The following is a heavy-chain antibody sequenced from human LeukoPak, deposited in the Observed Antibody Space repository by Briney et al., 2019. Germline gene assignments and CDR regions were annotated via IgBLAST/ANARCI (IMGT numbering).Heavy chain of an antibody. V-gene: IGHV4-61*02. CDR2: ISSSGST. CDR3: ARGPYSYDSSGAFDI. Sequence: PSETLSLTCTVSGDSISSGDYYWSWIRQPAGKGLEWIGRISSSGSTNYNPSLKSRVTISVDTSRNQFSLKLSSVTAADTAVYFCARGPYSYDSSGAFDIWGQGTMVTVSS. J-gene: IGHJ3*02. CDR1: GDSISSGDYY. D-gene: IGHD3-22*01.